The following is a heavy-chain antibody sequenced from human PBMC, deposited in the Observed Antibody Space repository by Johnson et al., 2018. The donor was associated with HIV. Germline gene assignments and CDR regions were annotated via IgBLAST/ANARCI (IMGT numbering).Heavy chain of an antibody. V-gene: IGHV3-23*04. CDR1: GFTFSSYA. D-gene: IGHD3-22*01. J-gene: IGHJ3*02. Sequence: VQLVESGGGLVQPGGSLRLSCAASGFTFSSYAMSWIRQAPGKGLEWVSLINTGGSTYYADSVKGRFPISRDNAKNSLYLQMNSRRAEDTAVYYCARDRGYWDAFDIWGQGTMVTVSS. CDR3: ARDRGYWDAFDI. CDR2: INTGGST.